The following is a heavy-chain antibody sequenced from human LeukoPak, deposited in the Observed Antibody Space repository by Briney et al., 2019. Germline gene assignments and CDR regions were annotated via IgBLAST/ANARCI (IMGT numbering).Heavy chain of an antibody. CDR3: ARHGVEGYNGAFHI. D-gene: IGHD5-24*01. CDR2: IYPVDSDS. J-gene: IGHJ3*02. CDR1: GHIFTNYW. Sequence: GRSLKISCKASGHIFTNYWIAWVGQMPGKGLEWMGIIYPVDSDSTYSPSFQGHVTISADKCISTAYLQCSSLKASDTAMYYCARHGVEGYNGAFHIWGQGTMVTVSS. V-gene: IGHV5-51*01.